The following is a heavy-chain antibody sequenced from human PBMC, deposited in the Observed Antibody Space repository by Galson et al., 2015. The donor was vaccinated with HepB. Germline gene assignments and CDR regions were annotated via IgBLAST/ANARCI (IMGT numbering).Heavy chain of an antibody. CDR3: ARVYRHDETYGMDV. Sequence: SVKVSCKASGYIFSGYSIHWVRQAPGQGLEWMGWINPNTGGTNYAQKFQGRVTMTRDTSIRTAYMELRRLTSDDTAVYYCARVYRHDETYGMDVWGQGTTVTVSS. J-gene: IGHJ6*02. V-gene: IGHV1-2*02. CDR1: GYIFSGYS. CDR2: INPNTGGT. D-gene: IGHD5/OR15-5a*01.